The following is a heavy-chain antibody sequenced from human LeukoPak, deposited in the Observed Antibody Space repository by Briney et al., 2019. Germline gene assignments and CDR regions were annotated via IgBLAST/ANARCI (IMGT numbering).Heavy chain of an antibody. Sequence: GGSLRLSCEVSGITVSDNYMSWVRQAPGKGLECVSLIYGGGDTYYADSVKGRFTISRDNSKNTLYLQMNSLRAEDTAVHYCAVLTSGWRFQHWGQGTLVTVSS. V-gene: IGHV3-53*01. CDR1: GITVSDNY. D-gene: IGHD6-19*01. J-gene: IGHJ1*01. CDR3: AVLTSGWRFQH. CDR2: IYGGGDT.